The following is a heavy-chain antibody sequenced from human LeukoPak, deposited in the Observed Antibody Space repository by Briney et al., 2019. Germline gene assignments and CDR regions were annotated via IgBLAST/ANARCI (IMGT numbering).Heavy chain of an antibody. CDR1: GYTFTGYY. CDR2: INPNSGGT. J-gene: IGHJ5*02. D-gene: IGHD6-13*01. CDR3: ASRRSSSWSPFDP. Sequence: GASVKVSCKASGYTFTGYYMHWVRQAPGQGLEWMGWINPNSGGTNYAQKFQGRVTMTRDTSISTAYMELSRLRFDDTAVYYCASRRSSSWSPFDPWGQGTLVTVSS. V-gene: IGHV1-2*02.